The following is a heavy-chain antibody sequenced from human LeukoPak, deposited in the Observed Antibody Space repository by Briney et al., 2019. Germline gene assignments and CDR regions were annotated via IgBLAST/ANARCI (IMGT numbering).Heavy chain of an antibody. J-gene: IGHJ4*02. D-gene: IGHD2-2*01. CDR3: ARGRGDIVVVPAATPSDY. CDR2: INHSGST. CDR1: GGSFSGYY. V-gene: IGHV4-34*01. Sequence: PSETLSLTCAVYGGSFSGYYWSWLRQPPGKGLEWIGEINHSGSTNYNPSLKSRVTISVDTSKNQFSLKLSSVTAADTAVYYCARGRGDIVVVPAATPSDYWGQGTLVTVSS.